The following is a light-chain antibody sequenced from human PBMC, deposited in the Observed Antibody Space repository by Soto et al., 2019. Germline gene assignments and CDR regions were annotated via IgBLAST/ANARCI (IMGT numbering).Light chain of an antibody. CDR1: SSNIGSHT. J-gene: IGLJ2*01. Sequence: QSVLTQPPSASGTPGQTIAISCSGGSSNIGSHTVNWYQQLPGTAPRLLIYSNTQRPSGVPDRFSGSKSGTSASLAITGLQSEYEGDYYCSAWYDSLNGVVFGGGTKLTVL. CDR3: SAWYDSLNGVV. V-gene: IGLV1-44*01. CDR2: SNT.